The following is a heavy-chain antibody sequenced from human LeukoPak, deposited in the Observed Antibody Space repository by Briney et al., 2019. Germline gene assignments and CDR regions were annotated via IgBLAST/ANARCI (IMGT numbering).Heavy chain of an antibody. Sequence: SETLSLTCNVSGVSVSDGRYYWTWIRQHPGKGLEWIGYKYYSGSAKYNPSLKSRLTISIDTSKNQFSLHLSSVTAADTATHYCATPYCSSISCLDVFNMWGQGTRVTVSS. CDR1: GVSVSDGRYY. D-gene: IGHD2-2*01. V-gene: IGHV4-31*03. CDR2: KYYSGSA. J-gene: IGHJ3*02. CDR3: ATPYCSSISCLDVFNM.